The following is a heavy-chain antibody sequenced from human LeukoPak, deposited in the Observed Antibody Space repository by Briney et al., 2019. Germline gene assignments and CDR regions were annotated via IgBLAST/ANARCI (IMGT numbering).Heavy chain of an antibody. Sequence: NPSETLSLTCTVSGGSISSYYWSWIRQPPGKGLEWIGYIYYSGSTNYNPSLKSRVTISVDTSKNQFSLKLSSVTAADTAVYYCARLGSVEMATNHAFDIWGQGTMVTVSS. CDR2: IYYSGST. D-gene: IGHD5-24*01. CDR3: ARLGSVEMATNHAFDI. J-gene: IGHJ3*02. CDR1: GGSISSYY. V-gene: IGHV4-59*08.